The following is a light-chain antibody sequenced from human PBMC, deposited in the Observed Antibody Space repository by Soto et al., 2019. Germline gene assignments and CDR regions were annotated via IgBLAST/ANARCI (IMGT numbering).Light chain of an antibody. CDR2: AAG. V-gene: IGKV1-39*01. Sequence: DIQMTQSPSTLSASVGDRVTITCRASQSISSWLAWYQQKPGRAPKLLMYAAGSLQNGVPSRFTGSGSGTDFTLTISSLQPEDFAIYYCQQSYSIPITFGQGTKVDIK. CDR3: QQSYSIPIT. J-gene: IGKJ2*01. CDR1: QSISSW.